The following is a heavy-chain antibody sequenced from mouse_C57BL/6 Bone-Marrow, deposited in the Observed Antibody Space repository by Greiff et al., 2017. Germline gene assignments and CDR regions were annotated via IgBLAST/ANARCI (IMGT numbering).Heavy chain of an antibody. CDR3: ARGGGFITTVVGGAY. J-gene: IGHJ3*01. Sequence: EVMLVESGGGLVKPGGSLKLSCAASGFTFSSYAMSWVRQTPEKRLEWVATISDGGSYTYYPDNVKGRFTISRDNAKNNLYLQMSHLKSEDTAMYYCARGGGFITTVVGGAYWGQGTLVTVSA. D-gene: IGHD1-1*01. CDR2: ISDGGSYT. V-gene: IGHV5-4*03. CDR1: GFTFSSYA.